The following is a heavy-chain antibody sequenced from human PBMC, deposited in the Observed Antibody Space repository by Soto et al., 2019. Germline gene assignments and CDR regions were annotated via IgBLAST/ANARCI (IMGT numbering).Heavy chain of an antibody. CDR3: AREDSGDYFAYFDY. CDR1: GFTFNHFA. CDR2: ISYDGRRK. J-gene: IGHJ4*02. Sequence: QVQLVESGGGAVQPGRSLRLSCAASGFTFNHFAMHWVRQAPGKGLDWVVVISYDGRRKSYADSVKGRFTISRDNSERTLDLQMNNLTSQDTGIYYCAREDSGDYFAYFDYWGQGILVAVSS. V-gene: IGHV3-30*04. D-gene: IGHD1-26*01.